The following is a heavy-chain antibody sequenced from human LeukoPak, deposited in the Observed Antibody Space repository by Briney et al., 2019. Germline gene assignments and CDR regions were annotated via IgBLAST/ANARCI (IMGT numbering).Heavy chain of an antibody. D-gene: IGHD6-19*01. CDR1: GGSFSGYY. J-gene: IGHJ6*02. CDR2: INHSGST. Sequence: PSETLSLTCAVYGGSFSGYYWSWIRQPPGKGMGWIGEINHSGSTNYNPSLKSRVTISVDTSKNQFSLKLSSVTAADTAVYYCARVSSGWYVYYYGMDVWGQGTTVTVSS. CDR3: ARVSSGWYVYYYGMDV. V-gene: IGHV4-34*01.